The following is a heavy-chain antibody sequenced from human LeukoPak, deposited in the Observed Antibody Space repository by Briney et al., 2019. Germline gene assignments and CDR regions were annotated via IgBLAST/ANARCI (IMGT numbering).Heavy chain of an antibody. J-gene: IGHJ4*02. CDR3: ARAGRYFDWLSFFDY. Sequence: PGGSLRLSCAASGFTFSSYWMSWVRQAPEKGLEWVANIKQDGSEKYYVDSVKGRFTISRDNAKNSLYLQMNSLRAEDTAVYYCARAGRYFDWLSFFDYWGQGTLVTVSS. CDR1: GFTFSSYW. V-gene: IGHV3-7*03. CDR2: IKQDGSEK. D-gene: IGHD3-9*01.